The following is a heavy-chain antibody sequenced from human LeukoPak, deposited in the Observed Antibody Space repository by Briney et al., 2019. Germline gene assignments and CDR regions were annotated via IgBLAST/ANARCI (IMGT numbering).Heavy chain of an antibody. Sequence: PSETLSLTCAVYGGSFSGYYWSWIRQPPGEGLEWIGEINHSGSTNYNPSLKSRVTISVDTSKNQFSLKLSSVTAADTAVYYCARRYGSGSYAGWFDPWGQGTLVTVSS. D-gene: IGHD3-10*01. J-gene: IGHJ5*02. V-gene: IGHV4-34*01. CDR1: GGSFSGYY. CDR3: ARRYGSGSYAGWFDP. CDR2: INHSGST.